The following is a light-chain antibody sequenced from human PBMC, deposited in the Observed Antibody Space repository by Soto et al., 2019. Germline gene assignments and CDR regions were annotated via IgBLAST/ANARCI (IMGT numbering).Light chain of an antibody. V-gene: IGLV2-14*01. Sequence: QSVLTQPASVSGSPGQSITISCTGTSSDVGTYNYVSWYQHHPGKAPKLIIYEVSNRPSGVSNRFSCSKSGSTASLTISGLQAEDEADYHCTSYTRDTALVFGTGTKLTVL. CDR2: EVS. J-gene: IGLJ1*01. CDR1: SSDVGTYNY. CDR3: TSYTRDTALV.